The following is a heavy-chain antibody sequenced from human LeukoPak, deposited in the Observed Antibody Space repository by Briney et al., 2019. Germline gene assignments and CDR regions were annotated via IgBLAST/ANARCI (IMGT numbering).Heavy chain of an antibody. CDR3: ARTGDTAMVTGFDS. CDR2: INPNSGGT. Sequence: ASVKVSCKASGYTFTGYYMHWVRQAPGQGLEWMGWINPNSGGTNYARKFQGRVTMTRDTSISTAYMELSRLRSDDTAVYYCARTGDTAMVTGFDSWGQGTLVTVSS. J-gene: IGHJ4*02. V-gene: IGHV1-2*02. D-gene: IGHD5-18*01. CDR1: GYTFTGYY.